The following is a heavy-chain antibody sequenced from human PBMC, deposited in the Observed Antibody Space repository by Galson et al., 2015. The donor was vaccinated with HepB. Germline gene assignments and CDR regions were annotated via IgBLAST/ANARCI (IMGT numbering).Heavy chain of an antibody. CDR2: IKQDGSEK. D-gene: IGHD6-13*01. Sequence: SLRLSCAASGFTFSSYWMSWVRQAPGKGLEWVANIKQDGSEKYYVDSVKGRFTISRDNAKNSLYLQMNSLRAEDTAVYYCASLRAAAGIGSLPYSSGLNWGQGTLVTVSS. CDR1: GFTFSSYW. J-gene: IGHJ4*02. CDR3: ASLRAAAGIGSLPYSSGLN. V-gene: IGHV3-7*03.